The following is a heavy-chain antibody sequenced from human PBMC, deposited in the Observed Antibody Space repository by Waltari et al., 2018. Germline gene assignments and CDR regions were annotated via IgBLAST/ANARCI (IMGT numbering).Heavy chain of an antibody. V-gene: IGHV4-4*07. CDR1: GVSIENYF. D-gene: IGHD4-17*01. CDR2: ISSRGDA. CDR3: ARGPYGDYSYFDY. Sequence: QVQLLQSGPRLVKPSETLSLTCTVSGVSIENYFWSWIRQSAGKELEWIGRISSRGDANYSPSLKSRVAMTIDQSNSQVSLRLDSVTAADTAVYYCARGPYGDYSYFDYWGQGTLVTVSS. J-gene: IGHJ4*02.